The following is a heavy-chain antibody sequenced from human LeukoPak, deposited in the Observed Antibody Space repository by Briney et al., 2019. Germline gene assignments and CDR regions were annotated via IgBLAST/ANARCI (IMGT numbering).Heavy chain of an antibody. Sequence: GGSLRLSCAASGFTFSSYWMSWVRQAPGKGLEWVANIKKDGSEKNYVDSVKGRFTISRDNAKTSLYLQMNSLRAEDTAVYYCAKAWGRWLLDYWGQGTLVTVSS. J-gene: IGHJ4*02. CDR2: IKKDGSEK. CDR3: AKAWGRWLLDY. CDR1: GFTFSSYW. D-gene: IGHD5-24*01. V-gene: IGHV3-7*01.